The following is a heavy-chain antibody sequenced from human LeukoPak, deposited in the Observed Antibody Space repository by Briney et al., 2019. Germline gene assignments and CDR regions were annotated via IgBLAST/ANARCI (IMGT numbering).Heavy chain of an antibody. J-gene: IGHJ5*02. CDR3: ATVLMVRGVIVWFDP. Sequence: ASVKVSCKVSGYTLTELSMHWVRQAPGKGLEWMGGFDAEDGETIYAQKFQGRVTMTEDTSTDTAYMELSSLRSEDTAVYYCATVLMVRGVIVWFDPWGQGTLVTVSS. CDR2: FDAEDGET. CDR1: GYTLTELS. V-gene: IGHV1-24*01. D-gene: IGHD3-10*01.